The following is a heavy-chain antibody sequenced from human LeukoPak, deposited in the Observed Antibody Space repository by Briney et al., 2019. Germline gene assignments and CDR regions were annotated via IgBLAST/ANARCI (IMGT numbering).Heavy chain of an antibody. CDR1: GFTFSSYA. CDR3: ATNHPNGGGGRYFDWSPID. V-gene: IGHV3-23*01. CDR2: ISGSGGST. Sequence: GGSLRLSCAASGFTFSSYAMSWVRQAPGKGLEWVSAISGSGGSTYYADSVKGRFTISRDNSKNTLYLQMNSLRAEDTAVYYRATNHPNGGGGRYFDWSPIDWGQGTLVTVSS. D-gene: IGHD3-9*01. J-gene: IGHJ4*02.